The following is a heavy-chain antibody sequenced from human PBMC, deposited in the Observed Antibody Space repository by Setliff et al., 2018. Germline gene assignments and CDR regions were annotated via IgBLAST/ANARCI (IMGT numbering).Heavy chain of an antibody. CDR1: GYTFTRYA. V-gene: IGHV7-4-1*02. J-gene: IGHJ6*03. D-gene: IGHD6-19*01. CDR2: INTNTGNP. Sequence: ASVKVSCKASGYTFTRYAMNWVRQAPGQGLEWMGWINTNTGNPTYAQGFTGRFVFSLDTSVSTAYLQISSLKAEDTAVYYCARDSSGWSGFSRLVGVYYYYMDVWGKGTTVTV. CDR3: ARDSSGWSGFSRLVGVYYYYMDV.